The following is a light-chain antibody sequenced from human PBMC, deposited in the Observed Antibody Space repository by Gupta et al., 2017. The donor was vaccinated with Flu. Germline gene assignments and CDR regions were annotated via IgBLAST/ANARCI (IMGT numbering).Light chain of an antibody. CDR3: QQYDSPPFT. CDR1: QSLFDSSNNQDL. Sequence: DIVITQSPDSLGLSLGETTTITCKASQSLFDSSNNQDLLGWFQQKPGQPPRLLIYGASRRDSGVPYRFSGSGSGTDFALTISSLQGEDVAVYYCQQYDSPPFTFGHGTKVDIK. J-gene: IGKJ3*01. V-gene: IGKV4-1*01. CDR2: GAS.